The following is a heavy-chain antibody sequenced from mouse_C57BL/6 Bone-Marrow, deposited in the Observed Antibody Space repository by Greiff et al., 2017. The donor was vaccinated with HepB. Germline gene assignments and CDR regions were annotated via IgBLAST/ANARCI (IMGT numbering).Heavy chain of an antibody. D-gene: IGHD5-1*01. CDR1: GYSITSGYY. CDR3: ARESTGAY. J-gene: IGHJ3*01. CDR2: ISYDGSN. Sequence: EVQLQQSGPGLVKPSQSLSLTCSVTGYSITSGYYWNWIRQFPGNKLEWIGYISYDGSNNYNPSLKNRISITRDTSKNQFFLKLNSVTTEDTATYYCARESTGAYWGQGTLVTVSA. V-gene: IGHV3-6*01.